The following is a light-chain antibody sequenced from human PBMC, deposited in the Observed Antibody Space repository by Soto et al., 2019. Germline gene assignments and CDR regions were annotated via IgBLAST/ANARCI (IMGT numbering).Light chain of an antibody. Sequence: DIQMTQSPSTLSASVGDTVTVTCRASQSVSGWLAWYQQKPGKAPRLLIYKASTLEIGVPSRFSGSGSGTEFTLTISSLQPDDVVIYYCQQYNDYSWTFGQGTKVDIK. CDR2: KAS. J-gene: IGKJ1*01. CDR3: QQYNDYSWT. V-gene: IGKV1-5*03. CDR1: QSVSGW.